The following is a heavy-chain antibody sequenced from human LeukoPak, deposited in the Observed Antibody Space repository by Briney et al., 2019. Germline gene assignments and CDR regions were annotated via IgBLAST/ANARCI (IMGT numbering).Heavy chain of an antibody. J-gene: IGHJ4*02. D-gene: IGHD2-2*01. CDR1: RFTFNSYA. CDR3: AKSLTMRPSYFDY. V-gene: IGHV3-23*01. Sequence: GGSLRLSCAASRFTFNSYAMSWVRQAPGKGLEWVSAISGSGGSTYYADSVKGRFTISRDNSKNTLYLQMNSLRAEDTAVYYCAKSLTMRPSYFDYWGQGTLVTVSS. CDR2: ISGSGGST.